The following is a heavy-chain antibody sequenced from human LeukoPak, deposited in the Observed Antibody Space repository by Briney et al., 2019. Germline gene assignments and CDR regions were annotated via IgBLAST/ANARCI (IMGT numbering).Heavy chain of an antibody. V-gene: IGHV4-38-2*02. D-gene: IGHD2-2*01. CDR1: GYSISSGYQ. Sequence: PSETLSLTCAVSGYSISSGYQWAWIRQPPGRGLEWIGSVHHNAGAHYNPSLRSRVTISVDTSKSHFSLKLNSVTVADTAIYYCAGDPRWLTPDCTSTSCYENYFAPWGQGTLVTVSS. CDR2: VHHNAGA. CDR3: AGDPRWLTPDCTSTSCYENYFAP. J-gene: IGHJ5*02.